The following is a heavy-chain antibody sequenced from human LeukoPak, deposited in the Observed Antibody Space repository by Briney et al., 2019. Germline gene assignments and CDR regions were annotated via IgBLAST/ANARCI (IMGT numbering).Heavy chain of an antibody. CDR2: ISGSGGST. J-gene: IGHJ1*01. D-gene: IGHD6-13*01. CDR3: ARDHDSSSWYLLQH. CDR1: GFTFSSYA. Sequence: PGGSLRLSCAASGFTFSSYAMSWVRQAPGKGLEWVSAISGSGGSTYYADSVKGRFTISRDNAKNSLYLQMNSLRAEDTAVYYCARDHDSSSWYLLQHWGQGTLVTVSS. V-gene: IGHV3-23*01.